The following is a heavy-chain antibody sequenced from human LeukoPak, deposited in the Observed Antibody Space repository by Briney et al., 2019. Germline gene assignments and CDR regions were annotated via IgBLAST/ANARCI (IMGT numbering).Heavy chain of an antibody. Sequence: SETLSLTCTVSGGSISSSTYYWGWIRQPPGKGLEWIGSVLYSGSSYYNPSLKSRVTISVDTSKNQFSLKLSSVTAADTAVYYCARHGRGFYYWGQGTLVTVSS. V-gene: IGHV4-39*01. CDR1: GGSISSSTYY. J-gene: IGHJ4*02. CDR2: VLYSGSS. D-gene: IGHD5-24*01. CDR3: ARHGRGFYY.